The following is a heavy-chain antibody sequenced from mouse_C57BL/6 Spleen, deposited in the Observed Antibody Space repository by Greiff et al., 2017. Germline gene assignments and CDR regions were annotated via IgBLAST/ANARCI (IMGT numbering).Heavy chain of an antibody. CDR1: GYSFTGYY. Sequence: EVQLQQSGPELVKPGASVKISCKASGYSFTGYYMNWVKQSPEKSLEWIGEINPSTGGTTYNQKVKAKATLPVDKSSSTAYMQLNSLTSEDSAVYYCARRYYGSDAYWGQGTLVTVSA. D-gene: IGHD1-1*01. J-gene: IGHJ3*01. V-gene: IGHV1-42*01. CDR3: ARRYYGSDAY. CDR2: INPSTGGT.